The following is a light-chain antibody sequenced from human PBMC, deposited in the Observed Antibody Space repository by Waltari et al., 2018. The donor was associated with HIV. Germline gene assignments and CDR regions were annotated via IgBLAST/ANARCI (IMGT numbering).Light chain of an antibody. CDR3: QQHNTYPLT. CDR1: QGIRGY. V-gene: IGKV1-9*01. CDR2: GAT. J-gene: IGKJ3*01. Sequence: DILLTQSPPFLAPSVGDRVTISCRASQGIRGYLAWFQRKPGRAPKLLIFGATTLQSGVPSRFSGSGSGTQFTLTINSLQPEDFATYYCQQHNTYPLTFGPGT.